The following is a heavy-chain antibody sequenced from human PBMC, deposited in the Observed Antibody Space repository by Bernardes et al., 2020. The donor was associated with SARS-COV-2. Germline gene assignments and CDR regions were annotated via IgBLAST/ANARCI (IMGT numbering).Heavy chain of an antibody. CDR2: IYYSGST. CDR1: GGSISSYY. Sequence: SETLSLTCTVSGGSISSYYWSWIRQPPGKGLEWIGYIYYSGSTNYNPSLKSRVTISVDTSKNQFSLKLSSVTAADTAVYYCARFPVVAATQGFDYWGQGTLVTVSS. V-gene: IGHV4-59*01. J-gene: IGHJ4*02. D-gene: IGHD2-15*01. CDR3: ARFPVVAATQGFDY.